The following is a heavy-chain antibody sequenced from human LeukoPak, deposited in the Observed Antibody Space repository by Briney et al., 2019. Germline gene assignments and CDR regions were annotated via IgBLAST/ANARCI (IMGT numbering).Heavy chain of an antibody. J-gene: IGHJ4*02. CDR3: ARDPSGSYSGYYYFDY. D-gene: IGHD1-26*01. V-gene: IGHV1-2*02. Sequence: ASVKVSCKASGYTFTGYYMHWVRQAPGQGLEWMGWIKPNSGGTNYAQKFQGRVTMTRDTSISTAYMELSRLRSDDTAVYYCARDPSGSYSGYYYFDYWGQGTLVTVSS. CDR1: GYTFTGYY. CDR2: IKPNSGGT.